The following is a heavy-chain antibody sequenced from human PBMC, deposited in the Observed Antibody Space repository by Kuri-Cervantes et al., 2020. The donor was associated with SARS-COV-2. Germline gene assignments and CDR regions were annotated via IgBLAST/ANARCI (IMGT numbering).Heavy chain of an antibody. D-gene: IGHD3-3*01. CDR3: AKISFNDFWSGYYLDY. V-gene: IGHV3-30*02. CDR1: GFTFSSYG. Sequence: GESLKISCAASGFTFSSYGMHWVRQAPGKGLEWVAFIRYDGSNKYYADSVKGRFTISRDNSKNTLYLQMNSLRAEDTAAYYCAKISFNDFWSGYYLDYRGQGTLVTVSS. J-gene: IGHJ4*02. CDR2: IRYDGSNK.